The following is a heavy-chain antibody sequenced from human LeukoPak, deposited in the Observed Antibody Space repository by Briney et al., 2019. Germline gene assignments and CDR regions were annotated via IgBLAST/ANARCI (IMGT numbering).Heavy chain of an antibody. CDR3: ARGGSSWYYY. Sequence: GGSLRLSCAASGFTFSDYWMHWVRQAPGKGLVWVLRIDSTGTSTTYADSVKVRFTISRDNAKNSLYLQMNSLRAEDTAVYYCARGGSSWYYYWGQGTLVTVSS. V-gene: IGHV3-74*01. CDR2: IDSTGTST. D-gene: IGHD6-13*01. J-gene: IGHJ4*02. CDR1: GFTFSDYW.